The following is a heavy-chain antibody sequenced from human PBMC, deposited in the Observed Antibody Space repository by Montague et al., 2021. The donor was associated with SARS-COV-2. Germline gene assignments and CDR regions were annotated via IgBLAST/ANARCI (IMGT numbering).Heavy chain of an antibody. CDR1: GGSISSSSYY. D-gene: IGHD3-22*01. Sequence: SETLSLTCTVSGGSISSSSYYWGWIRQPPGKGLEWIGSIYYSGRTYYNPSLKSRVTISVDKSKNQFSLKLSSVTAADTAVYYCARRVSWVTMIVVVAYFDYWGQGTLVTVSS. V-gene: IGHV4-39*07. CDR2: IYYSGRT. J-gene: IGHJ4*02. CDR3: ARRVSWVTMIVVVAYFDY.